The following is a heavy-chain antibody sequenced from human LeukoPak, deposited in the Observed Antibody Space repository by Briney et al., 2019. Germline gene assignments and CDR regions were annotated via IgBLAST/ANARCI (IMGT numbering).Heavy chain of an antibody. D-gene: IGHD3-10*01. V-gene: IGHV4-59*02. Sequence: PGGSLRLSCAASGFTVSSNYMSWIRQPPGKGLEWIGYIYYSGSTNYNPSLKSRVTMSADTSKNQFSLKLSSVTAADTAVYYCGRTEYYFDYWGQGTLVTVSS. J-gene: IGHJ4*02. CDR3: GRTEYYFDY. CDR1: GFTVSSNY. CDR2: IYYSGST.